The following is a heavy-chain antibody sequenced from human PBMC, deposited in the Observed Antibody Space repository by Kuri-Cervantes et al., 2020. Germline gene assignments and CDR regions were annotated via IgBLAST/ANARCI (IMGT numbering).Heavy chain of an antibody. Sequence: GESLKISCAASGFTVSSNYMSWVRQAPGKGLEWVSVIYSGGSTYYADSVKGRFTISRDNSKNTLYLQMNSLRAEDTAVYYCARIDYYGSGSYYLDPWGQGTLVTVSS. CDR3: ARIDYYGSGSYYLDP. D-gene: IGHD3-10*01. V-gene: IGHV3-66*01. CDR2: IYSGGST. CDR1: GFTVSSNY. J-gene: IGHJ5*02.